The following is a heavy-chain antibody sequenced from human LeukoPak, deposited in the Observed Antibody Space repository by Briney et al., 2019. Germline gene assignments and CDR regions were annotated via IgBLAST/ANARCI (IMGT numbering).Heavy chain of an antibody. Sequence: ASVKVSCKASGYTFTIYAINWVRQATGQGLEWMGWMNPDSGNTGYAQKFQGRVTMTRNTSIRTAYMEVSSLRAEDTAVYYCARGTIVGATTYFDYWGQGTLVTVSS. CDR2: MNPDSGNT. V-gene: IGHV1-8*01. CDR3: ARGTIVGATTYFDY. J-gene: IGHJ4*02. D-gene: IGHD1-26*01. CDR1: GYTFTIYA.